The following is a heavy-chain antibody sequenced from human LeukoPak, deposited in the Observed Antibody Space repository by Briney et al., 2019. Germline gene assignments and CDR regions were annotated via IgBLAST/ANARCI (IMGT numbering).Heavy chain of an antibody. J-gene: IGHJ4*02. V-gene: IGHV3-30*04. Sequence: QPGGSLRLSCAASGFTFSSYAMHWVRQAPGKGLEWVAVISYDGSNKYYADSVKGRFTISRDNSKNTLYLQMNSLRAEDTAVYYCARGLMTTVSYFDYWGQGTLVTVSS. CDR1: GFTFSSYA. CDR3: ARGLMTTVSYFDY. CDR2: ISYDGSNK. D-gene: IGHD4-11*01.